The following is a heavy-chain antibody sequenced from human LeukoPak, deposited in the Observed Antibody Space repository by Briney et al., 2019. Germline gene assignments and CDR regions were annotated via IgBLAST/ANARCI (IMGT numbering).Heavy chain of an antibody. D-gene: IGHD5-18*01. CDR2: LYDSGST. Sequence: PSETLSLTCTVSGGSISSYYWSWIRQPPGKGLEWIGYLYDSGSTNYNPSLKSRVTISVDTSKNHFSLRLSSVPSADTAVYYCARTTEGGYTYGYFYYYYMDVWGKGTTVTISS. V-gene: IGHV4-59*01. CDR3: ARTTEGGYTYGYFYYYYMDV. CDR1: GGSISSYY. J-gene: IGHJ6*03.